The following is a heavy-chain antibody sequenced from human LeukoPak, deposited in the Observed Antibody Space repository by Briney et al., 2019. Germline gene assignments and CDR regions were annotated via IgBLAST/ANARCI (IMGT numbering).Heavy chain of an antibody. Sequence: SETLSLTCAVYGGAFSGCYWSWIRQPPGKGLEWIGEINHSGSTNHNPSLKSRVTTSVDTSKTQFSLKLSSVTAADTAVYYCARQYGGYSSGWYYLDYWGQGTLVTVS. D-gene: IGHD6-19*01. J-gene: IGHJ4*02. CDR1: GGAFSGCY. CDR3: ARQYGGYSSGWYYLDY. CDR2: INHSGST. V-gene: IGHV4-34*01.